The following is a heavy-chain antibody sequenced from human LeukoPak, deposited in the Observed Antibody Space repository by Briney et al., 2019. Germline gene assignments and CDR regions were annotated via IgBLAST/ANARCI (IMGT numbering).Heavy chain of an antibody. D-gene: IGHD2-2*03. V-gene: IGHV4-39*01. CDR3: ARHCGHCSSYYFDY. CDR2: FYYSGST. CDR1: GGSIISSSYY. Sequence: PSETLSLACTDSGGSIISSSYYWGWIRQPPGKGREWIGSFYYSGSTSYNPSLKSRVIISVDTSKNQFSLKLSSVTAADTAVYYCARHCGHCSSYYFDYWGQGTLVTVSS. J-gene: IGHJ4*02.